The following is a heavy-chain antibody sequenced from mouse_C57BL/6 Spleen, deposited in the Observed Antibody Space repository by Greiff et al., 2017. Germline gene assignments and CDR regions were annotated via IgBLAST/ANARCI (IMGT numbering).Heavy chain of an antibody. J-gene: IGHJ4*01. CDR3: AKGGVGRNAMDY. D-gene: IGHD4-1*01. Sequence: QVQLQQSGAELVRPGASVKMSCKASGYTFTSYKMHWVKQTPRQGLEWIGAIYPGNGDTSYNQKFKGKATLTVDKSASTAYMQLSSLTSEDSAVYFCAKGGVGRNAMDYWGQGTSVTVSS. CDR2: IYPGNGDT. CDR1: GYTFTSYK. V-gene: IGHV1-12*01.